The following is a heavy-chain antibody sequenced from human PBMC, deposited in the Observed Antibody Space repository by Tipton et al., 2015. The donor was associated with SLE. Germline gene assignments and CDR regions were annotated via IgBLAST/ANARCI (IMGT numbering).Heavy chain of an antibody. D-gene: IGHD6-13*01. J-gene: IGHJ6*03. CDR1: GYSISSGYY. CDR2: IHHSGST. V-gene: IGHV4-38-2*01. Sequence: TLSLTCAVSGYSISSGYYWGWIRQPPGKGLEWIGSIHHSGSTDYNLSLKSRVTISVDTSKNQFSLTMSSMTAADTAVFYCARTGTSWFLDYMDVWGKGTTVTVSS. CDR3: ARTGTSWFLDYMDV.